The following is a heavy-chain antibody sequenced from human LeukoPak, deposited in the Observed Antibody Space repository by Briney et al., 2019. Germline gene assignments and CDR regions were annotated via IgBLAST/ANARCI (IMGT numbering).Heavy chain of an antibody. J-gene: IGHJ4*02. D-gene: IGHD6-13*01. CDR3: TKGLRFAAALTPFDY. Sequence: GGSLRLSCAASGFTFDDHAMHWVRQAPGKGLEWISLISWDGGTTYYADSVKGRFTISRDNSKNSVYLQMNSLRPEDTAIYYCTKGLRFAAALTPFDYWGQGTLVTASS. CDR1: GFTFDDHA. V-gene: IGHV3-43D*03. CDR2: ISWDGGTT.